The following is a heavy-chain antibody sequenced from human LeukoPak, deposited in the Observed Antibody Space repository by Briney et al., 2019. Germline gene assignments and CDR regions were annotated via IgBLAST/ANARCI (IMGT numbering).Heavy chain of an antibody. CDR2: INPSGGST. CDR3: ATHTAMALDAFDI. D-gene: IGHD5-18*01. CDR1: GCTFTSYY. V-gene: IGHV1-46*01. Sequence: ASVKVSCKASGCTFTSYYMHWVRQAPGQGLEWMGIINPSGGSTSYAQKFQGRVTMTRDTSTSTVYMELSSLRSEDTAVYYCATHTAMALDAFDIWGQGTMVTVSS. J-gene: IGHJ3*02.